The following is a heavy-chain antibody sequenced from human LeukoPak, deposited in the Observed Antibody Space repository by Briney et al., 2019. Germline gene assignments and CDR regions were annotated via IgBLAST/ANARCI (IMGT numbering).Heavy chain of an antibody. CDR2: IYSGGST. J-gene: IGHJ6*03. V-gene: IGHV3-53*01. CDR1: GGTFSSYA. Sequence: SCKASGGTFSSYAISWVRQAPGKGLEWVSVIYSGGSTYYADSVKGRFTISRDNSKNTLYLQMNSLRAEDTAVYYCARSDYYYYYMDVWGKGTTVTISS. CDR3: ARSDYYYYYMDV.